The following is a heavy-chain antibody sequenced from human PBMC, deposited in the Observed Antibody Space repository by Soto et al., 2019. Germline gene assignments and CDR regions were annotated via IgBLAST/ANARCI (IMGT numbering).Heavy chain of an antibody. D-gene: IGHD6-13*01. CDR3: ARDRGEYTSSWFWYFSH. Sequence: PSETLSLTCSVSGASISSFNWNWVRQPAGKGPEWVGRLNIAGTINYNPSLKSRITMSMDTSKNQTSQHLRSVTAADTAIYYCARDRGEYTSSWFWYFSHWGHGTLVTVSS. J-gene: IGHJ2*01. CDR1: GASISSFN. CDR2: LNIAGTI. V-gene: IGHV4-4*07.